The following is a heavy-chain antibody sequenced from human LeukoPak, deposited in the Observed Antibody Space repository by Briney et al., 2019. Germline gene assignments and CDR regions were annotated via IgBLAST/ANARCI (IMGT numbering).Heavy chain of an antibody. CDR1: GFTFSSYA. J-gene: IGHJ4*02. CDR2: ISSSSSYI. CDR3: AREPTSMGSDY. D-gene: IGHD5-18*01. Sequence: GRSLRLSCAASGFTFSSYAMHWVRQAPGKGLEWVSSISSSSSYIYYADSVKGRFTISRDNAKNSLYLQMNSLRADDAAVYYCAREPTSMGSDYWGQGTLVTVSS. V-gene: IGHV3-21*01.